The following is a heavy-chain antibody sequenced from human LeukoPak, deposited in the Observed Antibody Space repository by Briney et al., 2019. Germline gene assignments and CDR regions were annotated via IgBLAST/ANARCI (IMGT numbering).Heavy chain of an antibody. CDR2: IYSGGST. J-gene: IGHJ4*02. CDR3: AREVAYYYDSSGYYDY. CDR1: GFTVSSNY. V-gene: IGHV3-66*02. Sequence: GGSLRLSCAAPGFTVSSNYMSWVRQAPGKGLEWVSVIYSGGSTYYADSVKGRFTISRDNSKNTLYLQMNSLRAEDTAVYYCAREVAYYYDSSGYYDYWGQGTLVTVSS. D-gene: IGHD3-22*01.